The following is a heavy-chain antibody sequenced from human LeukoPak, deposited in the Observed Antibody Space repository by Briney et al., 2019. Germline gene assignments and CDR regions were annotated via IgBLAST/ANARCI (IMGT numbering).Heavy chain of an antibody. J-gene: IGHJ4*02. CDR2: ISYDGSNE. D-gene: IGHD2-2*02. Sequence: QPGRSLRLSCAASGFTFSSYAMHWVRQARGKGLEWVAAISYDGSNEYYADSVKGRFTISRDNSKNTLYLQMNSLRAEDTAVYYCAKSDIVVVPAAIWGQGTLVTVSS. CDR1: GFTFSSYA. CDR3: AKSDIVVVPAAI. V-gene: IGHV3-30-3*02.